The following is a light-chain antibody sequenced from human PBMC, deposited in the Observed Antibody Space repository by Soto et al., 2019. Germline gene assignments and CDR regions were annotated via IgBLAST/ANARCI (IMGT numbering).Light chain of an antibody. CDR1: QSLLHSNGYNY. CDR3: MQALQTPYT. J-gene: IGKJ2*01. V-gene: IGKV2-28*01. CDR2: LGS. Sequence: DIVMTQSPLSLPVTPGEPASISCRSSQSLLHSNGYNYLDWYLQKPGQSPQLLSYLGSNRASGVPDRVSGSGSGPDFTLKISRVEAEDVGVYYCMQALQTPYTFGQGTKLEIK.